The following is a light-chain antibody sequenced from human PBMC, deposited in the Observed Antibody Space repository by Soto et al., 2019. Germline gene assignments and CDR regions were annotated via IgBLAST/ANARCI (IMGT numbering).Light chain of an antibody. Sequence: EIVMTQSPATLSVAPGGRATLSSRASQSVSNNLAWYQQKPGLAPRLLIYAASTRATGIPARFSGSGSGTDFTLTISRLEPEDFAVYYCQQYGSSPRWTFGQGTKVDIK. CDR2: AAS. CDR3: QQYGSSPRWT. J-gene: IGKJ1*01. CDR1: QSVSNN. V-gene: IGKV3-15*01.